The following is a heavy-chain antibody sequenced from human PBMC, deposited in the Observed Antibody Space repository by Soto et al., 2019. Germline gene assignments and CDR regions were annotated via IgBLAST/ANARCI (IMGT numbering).Heavy chain of an antibody. CDR1: GGSFSSGDYC. Sequence: SETLSLTCTVSGGSFSSGDYCWGWIRQPPGKGLEWIGSICYRGTTYYSPSLKSRVTITEDTSKTQVSPKLSSVTAADTAVYFCARQGEYSSSYYFDFWVQGTLVTVSS. J-gene: IGHJ4*02. CDR3: ARQGEYSSSYYFDF. CDR2: ICYRGTT. V-gene: IGHV4-39*01. D-gene: IGHD6-6*01.